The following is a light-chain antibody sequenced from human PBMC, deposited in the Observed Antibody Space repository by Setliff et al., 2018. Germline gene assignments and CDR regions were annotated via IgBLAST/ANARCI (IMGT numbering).Light chain of an antibody. Sequence: QSALTQPASVSGSPGQSITISCTGTIADVGHLNYVSWYQQHPGKAPKLIIYKVATRASGVSDRFSGSKSGSTASLTISGVQTEDEADYYCNSYTTSGIILFGGGTKVTVL. J-gene: IGLJ2*01. CDR3: NSYTTSGIIL. V-gene: IGLV2-14*01. CDR2: KVA. CDR1: IADVGHLNY.